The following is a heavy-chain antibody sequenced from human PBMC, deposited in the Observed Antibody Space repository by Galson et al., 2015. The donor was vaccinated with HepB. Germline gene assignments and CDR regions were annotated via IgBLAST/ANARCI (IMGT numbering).Heavy chain of an antibody. J-gene: IGHJ4*02. Sequence: SLRLSCAASGFTFSYCGMHWVRQAPGKGLEWVAVISYDGDNKYYADSVKGRFTISRDNSKNTLYLQMNSLRTEDTAVYYCAKGSSGSYYGLDWFDYWGQGTLVTVSS. CDR1: GFTFSYCG. D-gene: IGHD1-26*01. V-gene: IGHV3-30*18. CDR3: AKGSSGSYYGLDWFDY. CDR2: ISYDGDNK.